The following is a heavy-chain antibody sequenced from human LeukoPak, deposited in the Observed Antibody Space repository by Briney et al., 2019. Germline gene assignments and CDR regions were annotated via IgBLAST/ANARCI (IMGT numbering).Heavy chain of an antibody. CDR1: GFTFSNFW. J-gene: IGHJ5*02. CDR3: APLCSTSCSLFP. CDR2: IHPEGNEK. D-gene: IGHD2-2*01. Sequence: SGGSLRLSCAVSGFTFSNFWMSWVRQAPGRGLEWVANIHPEGNEKYHVEFVKGRFTISRDNTKNLLFLQMNGLRVDDTAVYYCAPLCSTSCSLFPWGQGTLDTVSS. V-gene: IGHV3-7*01.